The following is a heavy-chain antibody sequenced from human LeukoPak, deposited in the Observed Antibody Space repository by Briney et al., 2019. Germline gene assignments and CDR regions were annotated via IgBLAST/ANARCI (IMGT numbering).Heavy chain of an antibody. D-gene: IGHD3-22*01. CDR2: ISGNSAYI. V-gene: IGHV3-21*04. J-gene: IGHJ4*02. CDR3: ARANYYDSSGYYLIDHYFDY. CDR1: GFTFSIYS. Sequence: GGSLRLSCAASGFTFSIYSMNWVRQAPGKGLEWVSSISGNSAYIYNADSVKGRFTISRDNAKNSLYLQMNSLRAEDTALYYCARANYYDSSGYYLIDHYFDYWGQGTLVTVSS.